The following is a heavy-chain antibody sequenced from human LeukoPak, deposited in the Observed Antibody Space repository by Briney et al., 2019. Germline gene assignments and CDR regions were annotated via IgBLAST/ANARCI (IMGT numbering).Heavy chain of an antibody. Sequence: GASVTVSCKASGYTFTSYYMHWVRQAPGQGLEWMGIINPSGGSTSYAQKFQGRVTMTRDMSTSTVYMELSSLRSEDTAVYYCASNVGGGSAMDVWGKGTTVTVSS. CDR2: INPSGGST. V-gene: IGHV1-46*01. J-gene: IGHJ6*03. CDR1: GYTFTSYY. CDR3: ASNVGGGSAMDV. D-gene: IGHD3-16*01.